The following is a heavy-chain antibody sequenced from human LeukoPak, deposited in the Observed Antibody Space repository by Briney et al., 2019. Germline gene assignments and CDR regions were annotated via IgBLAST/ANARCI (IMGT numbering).Heavy chain of an antibody. D-gene: IGHD4-11*01. CDR3: ARSLTTVSPGDY. Sequence: ASVKVSCKASGYTFTDYYMHWVRQAPGQGLEWMGWINPNNGGTNYARKFQGRVTMTRDTSISTAYMELSRLRSDDTAVYYCARSLTTVSPGDYWGQGTLVTVSS. J-gene: IGHJ4*02. CDR1: GYTFTDYY. V-gene: IGHV1-2*02. CDR2: INPNNGGT.